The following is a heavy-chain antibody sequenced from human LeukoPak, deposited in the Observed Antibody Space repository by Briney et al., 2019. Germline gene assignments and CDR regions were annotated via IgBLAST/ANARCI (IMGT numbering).Heavy chain of an antibody. J-gene: IGHJ4*02. CDR2: IKEDGSSK. V-gene: IGHV3-7*04. CDR3: ARDIAAATFLNV. Sequence: PGGSLRLSCAASGFPLSSDWLNWVRQAPGKGLEWVANIKEDGSSKYYVDSVKGRFAISRDNTKNSLYLQMNSLRAEDTAVYYCARDIAAATFLNVWGQGTLVTVSS. CDR1: GFPLSSDW. D-gene: IGHD6-13*01.